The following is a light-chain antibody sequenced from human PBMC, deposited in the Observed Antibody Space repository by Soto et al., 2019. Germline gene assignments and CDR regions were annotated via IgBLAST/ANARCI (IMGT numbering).Light chain of an antibody. J-gene: IGKJ1*01. CDR2: MAS. CDR1: QSVSTW. Sequence: DIQMTQSPSTLSASVGDRVTISCRDSQSVSTWLAWYQQKPGKAPQVLISMASTLESGVASRFSGSGSGTDFPLTVSSLQPDDFGTYYCQQYNSHSPCTIGQGTKVEIK. V-gene: IGKV1-5*03. CDR3: QQYNSHSPCT.